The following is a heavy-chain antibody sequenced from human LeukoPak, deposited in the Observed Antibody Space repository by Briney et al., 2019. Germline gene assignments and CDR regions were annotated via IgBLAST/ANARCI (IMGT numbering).Heavy chain of an antibody. CDR3: ARDRDSSGYDAFDI. V-gene: IGHV3-23*01. D-gene: IGHD3-22*01. Sequence: GGSLRLSCAASGFTFSSFAMSWVRQAPGKGLEWVSAISGSGGSTYYADSVKGRFTISRDNSKNSLYLQMNSLRAEDTAVYYCARDRDSSGYDAFDIWGQGTMVTVSS. CDR1: GFTFSSFA. J-gene: IGHJ3*02. CDR2: ISGSGGST.